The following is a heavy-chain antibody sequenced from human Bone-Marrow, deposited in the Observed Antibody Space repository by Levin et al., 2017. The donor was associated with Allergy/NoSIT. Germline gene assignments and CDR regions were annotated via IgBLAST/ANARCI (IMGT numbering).Heavy chain of an antibody. V-gene: IGHV6-1*01. CDR2: TYYRSKWYN. CDR1: GDSVSSTTLA. J-gene: IGHJ4*02. D-gene: IGHD6-19*01. Sequence: SQTLSLTCVISGDSVSSTTLAWNWIRQSPSRGLEWLGRTYYRSKWYNDYAISMRGRMSIDADTSKNQVSLHLTSVTPEDTAVYFCASGGSGLSFWGQGNLVTVSS. CDR3: ASGGSGLSF.